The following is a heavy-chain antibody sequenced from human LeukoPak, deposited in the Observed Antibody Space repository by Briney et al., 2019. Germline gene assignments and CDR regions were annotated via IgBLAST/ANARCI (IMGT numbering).Heavy chain of an antibody. V-gene: IGHV3-7*01. CDR3: ARAGDSSGLNFDY. CDR2: IGQDGPEK. Sequence: GGSLRLSCAASGFTFSSYGMHWVRQAPGKGLEWVANIGQDGPEKYYVDSVKGRFTISRDNAKNSLYLQMNRLRAEDTAVYYCARAGDSSGLNFDYWGQGTLVTVSS. D-gene: IGHD3-22*01. CDR1: GFTFSSYG. J-gene: IGHJ4*02.